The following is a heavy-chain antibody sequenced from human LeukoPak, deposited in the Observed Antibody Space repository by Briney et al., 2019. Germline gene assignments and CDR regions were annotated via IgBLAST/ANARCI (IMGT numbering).Heavy chain of an antibody. D-gene: IGHD3-22*01. J-gene: IGHJ4*02. CDR3: ARNHYYDSSGYQSAYYFDY. Sequence: SETLSLTCTVSGGSISSGDYYWSWIRQPPGKGLEWIGYIYYSGSTYYNPSLKSRVTISVDTSKNQFSLKLSSVTAADTAVYHCARNHYYDSSGYQSAYYFDYWGQGTLVTVSS. CDR1: GGSISSGDYY. CDR2: IYYSGST. V-gene: IGHV4-30-4*01.